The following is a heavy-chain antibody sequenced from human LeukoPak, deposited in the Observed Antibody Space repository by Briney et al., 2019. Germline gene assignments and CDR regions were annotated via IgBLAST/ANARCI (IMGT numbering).Heavy chain of an antibody. J-gene: IGHJ4*02. CDR1: GFTFSSCA. D-gene: IGHD3-10*01. V-gene: IGHV3-23*01. Sequence: GGTLSLSCAASGFTFSSCAMTWVRKAQGKGLGWVSGISGGGGSTYYADLVKGRLTNSRDNSKNPLQLQMNSLRAEDTGVYYCAKDLNYGNLGVYYFDYWGQGTVVTVSS. CDR3: AKDLNYGNLGVYYFDY. CDR2: ISGGGGST.